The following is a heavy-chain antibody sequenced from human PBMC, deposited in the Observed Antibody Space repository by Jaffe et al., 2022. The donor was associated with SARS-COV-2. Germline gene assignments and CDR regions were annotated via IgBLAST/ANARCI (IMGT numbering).Heavy chain of an antibody. D-gene: IGHD6-6*01. J-gene: IGHJ3*02. V-gene: IGHV3-23*01. CDR2: ISGSGGST. CDR1: GFTFSSYA. Sequence: EVQLLESGGGLVQPGGSLRLSCAASGFTFSSYAMSWVRQAPGKGLEWVSAISGSGGSTYYADSVKGRFTISRDNSKNTLYLQMNSLRAEDTAVYYCAKEGSYSSSSDGAFDIWGQGTMVTVSS. CDR3: AKEGSYSSSSDGAFDI.